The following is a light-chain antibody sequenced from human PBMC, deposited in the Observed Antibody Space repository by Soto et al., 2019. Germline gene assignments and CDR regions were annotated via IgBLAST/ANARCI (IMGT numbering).Light chain of an antibody. CDR3: MQDVQMPPIT. Sequence: DIVMTQSPLSLPVIPGEPAPISCRASQGLQHSNGYNDLDWYFQKPGEYPQLLIHLASNRASGVPVRFSGSGSGTDFTMNISSVVDEDVGVYYCMQDVQMPPITFGQGTRLEI. V-gene: IGKV2-28*01. CDR2: LAS. J-gene: IGKJ5*01. CDR1: QGLQHSNGYND.